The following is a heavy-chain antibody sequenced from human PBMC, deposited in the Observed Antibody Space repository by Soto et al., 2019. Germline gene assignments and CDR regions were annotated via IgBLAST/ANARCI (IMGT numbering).Heavy chain of an antibody. V-gene: IGHV3-72*01. Sequence: TGGSLRLSCAASGFTFSDHYMDWVRQAPGKGLEWVGRTRNKANSYTTEYAASVKGRFTISRDESKNSLYLQMNSLKTEDTAVYYCARGSKSFDSWGQGTQVTVSS. CDR1: GFTFSDHY. J-gene: IGHJ4*02. CDR2: TRNKANSYTT. CDR3: ARGSKSFDS.